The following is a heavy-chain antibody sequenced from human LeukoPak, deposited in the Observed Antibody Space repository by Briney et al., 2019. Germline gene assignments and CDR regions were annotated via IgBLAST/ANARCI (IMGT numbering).Heavy chain of an antibody. CDR2: ISGSGGST. Sequence: GGSLRLSCAASGFTFSSYAMSWVRQTPRTGLEWVSAISGSGGSTYYADSVKGRFTISRDNSKNTLYLQMNSLRAEDTAVYYCARQGIDPYYFDYWGQGTLVTVSS. CDR1: GFTFSSYA. J-gene: IGHJ4*02. D-gene: IGHD6-13*01. V-gene: IGHV3-23*01. CDR3: ARQGIDPYYFDY.